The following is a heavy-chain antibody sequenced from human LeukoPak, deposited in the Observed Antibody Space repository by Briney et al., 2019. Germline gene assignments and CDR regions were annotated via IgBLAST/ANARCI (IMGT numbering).Heavy chain of an antibody. CDR2: ISGDGSTT. J-gene: IGHJ4*02. CDR3: ARGGSSCFDS. CDR1: GFSISSYW. D-gene: IGHD6-13*01. V-gene: IGHV3-74*01. Sequence: PGGSLRLSCAASGFSISSYWMHWVRQDPGKRLVWVSRISGDGSTTTYADSVKGRFTISRDIAKNSLYLQMNNLRDEDTAVYYCARGGSSCFDSWGQGTLVTVSS.